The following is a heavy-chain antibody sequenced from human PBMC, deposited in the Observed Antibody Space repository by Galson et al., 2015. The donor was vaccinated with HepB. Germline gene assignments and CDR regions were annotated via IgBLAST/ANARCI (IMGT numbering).Heavy chain of an antibody. CDR2: IRSKANNYAT. D-gene: IGHD5-12*01. CDR1: GFNFSGSA. V-gene: IGHV3-73*01. CDR3: TRLGDLSGYSSC. J-gene: IGHJ4*02. Sequence: SLRLSCAGSGFNFSGSAIHWVRQAYGKGLERIGRIRSKANNYATEYTASVKGRFTISRDDSKNMASLQMNRLRTEDTAGYYCTRLGDLSGYSSCWGQGTLVTVSS.